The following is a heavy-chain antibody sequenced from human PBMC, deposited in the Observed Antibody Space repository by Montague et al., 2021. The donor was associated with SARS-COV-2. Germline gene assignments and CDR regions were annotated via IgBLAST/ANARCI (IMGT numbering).Heavy chain of an antibody. D-gene: IGHD1-14*01. CDR2: ISSTTIYT. CDR3: ARGIPPVY. CDR1: GFTFSDFY. V-gene: IGHV3-11*05. Sequence: SLRLSCAASGFTFSDFYMSWIRQAPGKGLECVSYISSTTIYTNYADSVKGRFTISRDNAKNSLYLQMNSLRVEDTAVYYCARGIPPVYWGQGTLVTVSS. J-gene: IGHJ4*02.